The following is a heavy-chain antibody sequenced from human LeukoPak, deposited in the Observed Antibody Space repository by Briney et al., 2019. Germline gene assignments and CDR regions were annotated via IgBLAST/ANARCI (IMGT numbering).Heavy chain of an antibody. D-gene: IGHD5-24*01. CDR2: IIPIFGTA. Sequence: GASVKVSCRASGGTFSSYAISWVRQAPGQGLEWMGGIIPIFGTANYAQKFQGRVTITADESTSTAYMELSSLRSEDTAVYYCARDLGDGYNLLASYWGQGTLVTVSS. J-gene: IGHJ4*02. CDR3: ARDLGDGYNLLASY. V-gene: IGHV1-69*13. CDR1: GGTFSSYA.